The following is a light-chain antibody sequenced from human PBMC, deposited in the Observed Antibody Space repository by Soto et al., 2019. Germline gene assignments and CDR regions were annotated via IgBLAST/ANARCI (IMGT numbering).Light chain of an antibody. V-gene: IGLV2-23*02. Sequence: QSALPQPASVSGSPGQSITISCTGTSSDVGSYNLVSWYRQHPGKAPKLMIYEVSRRPSGVSNRFSGSKSGNTASLTISGLQAEDEADYYCCSYVGTRMYVFGTGTKLTVL. J-gene: IGLJ1*01. CDR2: EVS. CDR1: SSDVGSYNL. CDR3: CSYVGTRMYV.